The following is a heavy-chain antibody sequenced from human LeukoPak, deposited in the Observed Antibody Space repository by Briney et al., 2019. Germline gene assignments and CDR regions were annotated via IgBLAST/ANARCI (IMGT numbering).Heavy chain of an antibody. CDR3: ARDGGYYDSSGYGAFDI. CDR1: GGSISSGGYS. V-gene: IGHV4-61*08. Sequence: SETLSLTCAVSGGSISSGGYSWSWIRQPPGKGLEWIGYIYYSGSTNYNPSLKSRVTISVDTSKNQFSLKLSSVTAADTAVYYCARDGGYYDSSGYGAFDIWGQGTMVTVSS. D-gene: IGHD3-22*01. J-gene: IGHJ3*02. CDR2: IYYSGST.